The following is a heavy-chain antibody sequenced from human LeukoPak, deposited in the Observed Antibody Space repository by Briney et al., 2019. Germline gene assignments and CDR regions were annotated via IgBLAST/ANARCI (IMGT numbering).Heavy chain of an antibody. J-gene: IGHJ4*02. Sequence: GGSLRLSCAASGFTFSSYSMNWVRQAPGKGLEWVSSISSSRRYLYYADSMKGRFTISRDNAKISLYLQMNSLRAEDTAVYYCAREMGITMVRGVIPDYWGQGTLVTVSS. CDR2: ISSSRRYL. CDR1: GFTFSSYS. V-gene: IGHV3-21*01. CDR3: AREMGITMVRGVIPDY. D-gene: IGHD3-10*01.